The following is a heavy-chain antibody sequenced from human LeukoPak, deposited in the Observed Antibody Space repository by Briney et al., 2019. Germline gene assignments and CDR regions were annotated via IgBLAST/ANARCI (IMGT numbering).Heavy chain of an antibody. D-gene: IGHD2-21*02. CDR3: ARDGFLGPVTAYLDY. V-gene: IGHV3-74*01. CDR1: GFTFDDYA. J-gene: IGHJ4*02. CDR2: VKSDGSST. Sequence: QPGGSLRLSCETSGFTFDDYAMHWVRQAPGKGLVWDSRVKSDGSSTSYADSVKGRFTISRDNARNTLYLQMNSLRAEDTAVYYCARDGFLGPVTAYLDYWGQGTPVTVSS.